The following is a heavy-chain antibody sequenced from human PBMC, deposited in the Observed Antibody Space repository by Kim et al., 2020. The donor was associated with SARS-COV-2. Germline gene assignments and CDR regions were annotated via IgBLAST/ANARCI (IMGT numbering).Heavy chain of an antibody. J-gene: IGHJ2*01. D-gene: IGHD3-3*01. V-gene: IGHV4-59*01. CDR3: ARDHREWLQYTANWYFDL. CDR2: IYYSGST. Sequence: SETPSLTCTVSGGSISSYYWSWIRQPPGKGLEWIGYIYYSGSTNYNPSLKSRVTISVDTSKNQFSLKLSSLTAADTAVYYCARDHREWLQYTANWYFDLWGRGTLVTVSS. CDR1: GGSISSYY.